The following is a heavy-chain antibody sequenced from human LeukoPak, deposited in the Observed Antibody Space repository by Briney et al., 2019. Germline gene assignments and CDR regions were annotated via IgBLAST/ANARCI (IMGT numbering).Heavy chain of an antibody. CDR3: ARCNYYDSSGYSNAFDI. V-gene: IGHV1-18*01. D-gene: IGHD3-22*01. CDR2: ISAYNGNT. J-gene: IGHJ3*02. Sequence: ASVKVSCKASGYTFTSYGISWVRQAPGQGLEWMGWISAYNGNTNYAQKLQGRVTMTTDTSTSTAYMELSSLRSEDTAVYYCARCNYYDSSGYSNAFDIWGQGTMVTVSS. CDR1: GYTFTSYG.